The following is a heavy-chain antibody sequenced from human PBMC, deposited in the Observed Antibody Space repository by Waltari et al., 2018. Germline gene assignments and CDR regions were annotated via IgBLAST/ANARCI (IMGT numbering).Heavy chain of an antibody. CDR2: ISGSGGST. CDR3: AKVGQYGGNSNWYFDL. J-gene: IGHJ2*01. Sequence: EVQLLESGGGLVQPGGSLRLSCAASGFTFSSYAMSWVRQAPGKGLEWVSAISGSGGSTYYADSVKGRFTIARDNSKNTLYLQMNSLRAEDTAVYYCAKVGQYGGNSNWYFDLWGRGTLVTVSS. V-gene: IGHV3-23*01. CDR1: GFTFSSYA. D-gene: IGHD2-21*02.